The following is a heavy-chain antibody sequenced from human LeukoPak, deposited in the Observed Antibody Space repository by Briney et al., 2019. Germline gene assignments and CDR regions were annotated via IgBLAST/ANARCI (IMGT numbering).Heavy chain of an antibody. CDR3: TRFRNIASLYGMDV. J-gene: IGHJ6*02. V-gene: IGHV3-73*01. CDR2: IRSKANSYAT. CDR1: GFTSSGSA. Sequence: GGSLKLSCAASGFTSSGSAMHWVRQASGKGLEWVGHIRSKANSYATAYAASVKGRFTISRDDSKNTAYLQMNSLKTEDTAVYYCTRFRNIASLYGMDVWGQGTTVTVSS. D-gene: IGHD2/OR15-2a*01.